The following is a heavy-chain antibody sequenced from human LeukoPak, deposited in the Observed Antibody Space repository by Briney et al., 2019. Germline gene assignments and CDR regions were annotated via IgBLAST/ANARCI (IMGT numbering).Heavy chain of an antibody. V-gene: IGHV4-4*07. J-gene: IGHJ4*02. Sequence: PSETLSLTCTVSGGSISTYYWNWIRQPAGKGLEWIGRIYTGGYTNYNPSVKSRVTMSVDTSKNQFSLKLGSVTAADTAVYYCATDCSGSSCYPAGFDYWGQGILVTVSS. CDR2: IYTGGYT. D-gene: IGHD2-15*01. CDR3: ATDCSGSSCYPAGFDY. CDR1: GGSISTYY.